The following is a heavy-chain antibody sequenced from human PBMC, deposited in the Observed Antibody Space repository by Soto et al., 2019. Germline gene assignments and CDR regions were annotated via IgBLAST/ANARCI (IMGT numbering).Heavy chain of an antibody. Sequence: GKSLKISCKGSGYSFTSYWIGWVRQMPGKGLEWMGIIYPGDSDTRYSPSFQGQVTISADKSISTAYLQWSSLKASDTAMYYCARHMEAGTGVYYYYGMDVWGQGTTVTVSS. CDR3: ARHMEAGTGVYYYYGMDV. D-gene: IGHD6-19*01. V-gene: IGHV5-51*01. CDR2: IYPGDSDT. CDR1: GYSFTSYW. J-gene: IGHJ6*02.